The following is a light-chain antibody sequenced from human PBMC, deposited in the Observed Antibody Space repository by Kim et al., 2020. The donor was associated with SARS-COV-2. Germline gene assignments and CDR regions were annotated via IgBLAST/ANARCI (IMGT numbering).Light chain of an antibody. J-gene: IGKJ1*01. Sequence: DIQMTQSPSSLSASVGDRVTITCRASQDITRYLNWYQHKPGRAPKLLIYPAYSLQSGGPSRFTGSGSVTDFTLTITSLQPEDFAPYTCQHSGRAPRTLGQGAKVESK. CDR2: PAY. CDR1: QDITRY. V-gene: IGKV1-39*01. CDR3: QHSGRAPRT.